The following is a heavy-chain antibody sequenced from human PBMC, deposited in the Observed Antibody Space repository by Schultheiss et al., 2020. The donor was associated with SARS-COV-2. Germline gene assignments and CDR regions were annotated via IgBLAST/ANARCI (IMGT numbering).Heavy chain of an antibody. Sequence: SETLSLTCAVYGGSFSGYYWSWIRQPAGKGLEWIGRIYTSGSTNYNPSLKSRVTMSVDTSKNQFSLKLSSVTAADTAVYYCARWGSGSFDYWGQGTLVTVSS. V-gene: IGHV4-59*10. J-gene: IGHJ4*02. CDR1: GGSFSGYY. CDR2: IYTSGST. D-gene: IGHD3-10*01. CDR3: ARWGSGSFDY.